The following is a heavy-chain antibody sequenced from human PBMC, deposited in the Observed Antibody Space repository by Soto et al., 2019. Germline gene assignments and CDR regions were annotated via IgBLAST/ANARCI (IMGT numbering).Heavy chain of an antibody. J-gene: IGHJ2*01. Sequence: QVQLVESGGGVVQPGRSLRLSCAASGFTFSSYAMHWVRQAPGKGLEWVAVISYDVSNKYYADSVKGRFTISRDNSKNTLYLHMHSLRAEDTAVYYCARDPLWGTAMVLWYFDLWGIVTLVTVSS. CDR2: ISYDVSNK. CDR1: GFTFSSYA. CDR3: ARDPLWGTAMVLWYFDL. D-gene: IGHD5-18*01. V-gene: IGHV3-30-3*01.